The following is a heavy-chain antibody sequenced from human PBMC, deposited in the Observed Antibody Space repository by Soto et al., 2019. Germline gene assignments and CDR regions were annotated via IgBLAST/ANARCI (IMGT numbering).Heavy chain of an antibody. CDR3: STDAKPTAGARLDY. CDR1: GFAFNHAY. J-gene: IGHJ4*02. Sequence: EVQLVESGGGLVEPGGSLRLSCAGSGFAFNHAYMTWVRQAPGKGLEWVGRIKSKGHGGTIDYAAPVKGRFTISRDDSTTTLFLQMNSLKTEDTAVYYCSTDAKPTAGARLDYWGQGTLVTVSS. D-gene: IGHD1-1*01. V-gene: IGHV3-15*01. CDR2: IKSKGHGGTI.